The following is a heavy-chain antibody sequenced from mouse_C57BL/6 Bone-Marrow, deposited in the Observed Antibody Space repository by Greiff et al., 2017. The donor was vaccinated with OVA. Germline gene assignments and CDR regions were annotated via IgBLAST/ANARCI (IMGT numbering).Heavy chain of an antibody. V-gene: IGHV5-15*01. CDR1: GFTFSDYG. D-gene: IGHD2-3*01. Sequence: EVQLVESGGGLVQPGGSLKLSCAASGFTFSDYGMAWVRQAPRKGPEWVAFISNLAYSIYYADTVTGRFTISRENAKNTLYLEMSSLRSEDTAMYYCAREGDDGYYYFDYWGQGTTLTVSS. CDR2: ISNLAYSI. CDR3: AREGDDGYYYFDY. J-gene: IGHJ2*01.